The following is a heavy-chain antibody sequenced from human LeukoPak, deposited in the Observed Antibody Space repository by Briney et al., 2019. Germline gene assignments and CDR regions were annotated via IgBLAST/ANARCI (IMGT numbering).Heavy chain of an antibody. D-gene: IGHD2-8*01. CDR1: GGSISSYH. J-gene: IGHJ5*02. CDR2: IYYSGST. CDR3: ARQPYADNWFDP. Sequence: SETLSLTCTVSGGSISSYHWSWIRQPPGKGLEWIGYIYYSGSTNYNPSLKSRVTISVDTSKNQFSLKLSSVTAADTAVYYCARQPYADNWFDPWGQGTLVTVSS. V-gene: IGHV4-59*08.